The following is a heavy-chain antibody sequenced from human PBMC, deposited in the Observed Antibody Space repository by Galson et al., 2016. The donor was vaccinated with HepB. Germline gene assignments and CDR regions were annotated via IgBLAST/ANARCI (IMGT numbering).Heavy chain of an antibody. V-gene: IGHV3-23*01. D-gene: IGHD2-15*01. CDR3: AKYNVGDQVVLVFGF. CDR2: ISGSGDTT. Sequence: SLRLSCAASGFTFSSFAMTWVRQAPGKGLEWVSLISGSGDTTYYTVSVKGRFTISRDNSKNTLYLQMNSLRAEDTAVYYCAKYNVGDQVVLVFGFWGQGTLVTVSS. CDR1: GFTFSSFA. J-gene: IGHJ4*02.